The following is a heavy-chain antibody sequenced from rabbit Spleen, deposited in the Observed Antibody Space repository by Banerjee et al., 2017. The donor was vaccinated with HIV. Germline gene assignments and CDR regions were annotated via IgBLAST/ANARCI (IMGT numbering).Heavy chain of an antibody. V-gene: IGHV1S40*01. CDR1: GFSFSSNDY. D-gene: IGHD1-1*01. J-gene: IGHJ6*01. Sequence: QSLEESGGGLVQPEGSLTLTCKASGFSFSSNDYMCWVRQAPGKGLEWIACTAGGRSAFTYYASWAKGRFTISKASSTTVTLQITSLTAADTATYFCARDTATSFSTYGMDLWGPGTLVTVS. CDR3: ARDTATSFSTYGMDL. CDR2: TAGGRSAFT.